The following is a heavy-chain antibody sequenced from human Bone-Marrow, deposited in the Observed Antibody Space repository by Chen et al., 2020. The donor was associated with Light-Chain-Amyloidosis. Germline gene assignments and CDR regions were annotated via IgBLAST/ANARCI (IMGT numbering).Heavy chain of an antibody. CDR1: GYTFPNYW. Sequence: EVQLEQSGPEVKKPGESLKISCKGSGYTFPNYWIGWVRQMPGNGLGGMGVIYPDDSDARYSPSFEGQVTISADKSITTAYLQWRSLKASDTAMYYCARRRDGYNFDYWGQGTLVTVSS. D-gene: IGHD5-12*01. V-gene: IGHV5-51*01. CDR2: IYPDDSDA. J-gene: IGHJ4*02. CDR3: ARRRDGYNFDY.